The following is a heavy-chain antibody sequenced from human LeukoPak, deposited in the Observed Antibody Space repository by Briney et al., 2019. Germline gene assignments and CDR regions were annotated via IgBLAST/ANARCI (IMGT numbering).Heavy chain of an antibody. CDR1: GGSISSSSYY. CDR3: ARDSSRGEDYMDV. CDR2: IYYSGST. Sequence: PSETLSLTCTVSGGSISSSSYYWGWIRQPPGKGLEWIGSIYYSGSTYYNPSLKSRVTISVGTSKNQFSLKLSSVTAADTAVYYCARDSSRGEDYMDVWGKGTTVTVSS. D-gene: IGHD2-2*01. J-gene: IGHJ6*03. V-gene: IGHV4-39*07.